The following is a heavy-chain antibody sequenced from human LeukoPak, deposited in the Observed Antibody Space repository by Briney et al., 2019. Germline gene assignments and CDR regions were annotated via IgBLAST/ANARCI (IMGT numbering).Heavy chain of an antibody. CDR3: ARQPRGDGYNFPADYYFDY. V-gene: IGHV4-39*01. D-gene: IGHD5-24*01. CDR1: GGSISSSSYY. CDR2: IYYTGST. J-gene: IGHJ4*02. Sequence: SETLSLTCTVSGGSISSSSYYWGWIRQPPGKGLEWIGSIYYTGSTYYNPSLKSRVTISVDTSKNQFSLKLSSVTAADTAVYYCARQPRGDGYNFPADYYFDYWGQGTLVTVSS.